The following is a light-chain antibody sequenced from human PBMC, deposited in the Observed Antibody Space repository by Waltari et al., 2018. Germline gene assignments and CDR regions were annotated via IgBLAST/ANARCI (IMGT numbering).Light chain of an antibody. J-gene: IGKJ2*01. CDR2: WAS. CDR3: QQYYDITQT. V-gene: IGKV4-1*01. Sequence: DIVMTQSPDSLAVSLGERATINCKSSQSVLYSSNNKNYLAWYQQKPGQPPKLLIYWASTRESGVPDRFSGSGSGTDFTLTISSLQAEDVAIYYCQQYYDITQTFGQGTKLEIK. CDR1: QSVLYSSNNKNY.